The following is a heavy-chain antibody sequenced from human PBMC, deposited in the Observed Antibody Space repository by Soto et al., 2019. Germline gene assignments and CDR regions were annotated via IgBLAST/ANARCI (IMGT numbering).Heavy chain of an antibody. CDR2: IYHSGST. CDR3: VVGYCSSTSCYEYHY. D-gene: IGHD2-2*01. V-gene: IGHV4-4*02. J-gene: IGHJ4*02. CDR1: SGSISSSNW. Sequence: QVQLQESGPGLVKPSGTLSLTCAVSSGSISSSNWWSWVRQPPGKGLEWIGEIYHSGSTNYNPSLKSRVTISVDKSKNQFSLKLSSVTAADTAVYYCVVGYCSSTSCYEYHYWGQGTLVTVSS.